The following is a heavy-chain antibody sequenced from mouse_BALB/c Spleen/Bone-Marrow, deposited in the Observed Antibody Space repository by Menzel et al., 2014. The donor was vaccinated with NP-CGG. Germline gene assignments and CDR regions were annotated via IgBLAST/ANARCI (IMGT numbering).Heavy chain of an antibody. J-gene: IGHJ3*01. CDR3: ARDDGFAY. CDR1: GYAFSSYW. CDR2: IYPGDGDT. V-gene: IGHV1-80*01. D-gene: IGHD2-12*01. Sequence: QVQLKESGAKLVRPGSSVKISCKASGYAFSSYWMNWVKQRPGQGLEWIGQIYPGDGDTNYNGKFKGKATLTADKSSSTAYMQLSSLTSEDSAVYFCARDDGFAYWGQGTLVTVSA.